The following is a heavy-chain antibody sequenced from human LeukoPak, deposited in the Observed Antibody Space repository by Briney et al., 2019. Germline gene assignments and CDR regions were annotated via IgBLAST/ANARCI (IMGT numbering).Heavy chain of an antibody. V-gene: IGHV1-2*02. Sequence: GASVKVSCKASGYTFTGYYMHWVRQAPGQGLEWMGWINPNSGGTNYAQKFQGRVTMTSDTSISTAYMELSRLRSDDTAVYYCASTFLYCSGGSCFDYWGQGTLVTVSS. CDR2: INPNSGGT. D-gene: IGHD2-15*01. CDR1: GYTFTGYY. J-gene: IGHJ4*02. CDR3: ASTFLYCSGGSCFDY.